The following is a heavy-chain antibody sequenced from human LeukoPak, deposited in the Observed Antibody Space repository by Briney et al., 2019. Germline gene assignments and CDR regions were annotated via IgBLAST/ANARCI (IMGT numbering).Heavy chain of an antibody. CDR2: LYADGGT. CDR1: GFTVSSNY. Sequence: GGSLGLSCAASGFTVSSNYMNWVRQAPGKGLEWVSVLYADGGTSYADSMKGRLTVSRDNSKNTLYLQMNSLRVEDTAVYYCTRDQVGCGGDCYGDAFDLWGQGTLVTVSS. V-gene: IGHV3-66*01. CDR3: TRDQVGCGGDCYGDAFDL. J-gene: IGHJ3*01. D-gene: IGHD2-21*02.